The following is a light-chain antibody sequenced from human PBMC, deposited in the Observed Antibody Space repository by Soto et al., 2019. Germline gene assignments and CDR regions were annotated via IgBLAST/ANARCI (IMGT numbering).Light chain of an antibody. CDR3: QQRSNWPSWT. CDR1: QSVSST. CDR2: DAS. Sequence: EIVMTQSPATLSVSPGERATLSCRASQSVSSTLAWYQQKPGQAPRLLIYDASNRATGIPARFSGSGSGTDFTLTISSLEPEDFAVYYCQQRSNWPSWTFGQGTKVDIK. J-gene: IGKJ1*01. V-gene: IGKV3-11*01.